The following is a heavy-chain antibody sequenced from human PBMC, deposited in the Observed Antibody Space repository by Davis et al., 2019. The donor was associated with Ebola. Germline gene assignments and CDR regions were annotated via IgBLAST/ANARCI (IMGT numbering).Heavy chain of an antibody. CDR2: ISSSSSYI. CDR1: GFTFSSYG. D-gene: IGHD3-22*01. V-gene: IGHV3-21*01. Sequence: GESLKISCAASGFTFSSYGMHWVRQAPGKGLEWVSSISSSSSYIYYADSVKGRFTISRDNAKNSLYLQMNSLRAEDTAVYYCARDGTYYYDSSGYYLYYGMDVWGQGTTVTVSS. J-gene: IGHJ6*02. CDR3: ARDGTYYYDSSGYYLYYGMDV.